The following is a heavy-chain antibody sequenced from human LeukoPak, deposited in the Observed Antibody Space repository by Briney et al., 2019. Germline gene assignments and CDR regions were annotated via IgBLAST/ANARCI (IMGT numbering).Heavy chain of an antibody. J-gene: IGHJ5*02. D-gene: IGHD3-3*01. Sequence: SETLSLTCTVSGGSISSGRYYWGWIRQPPGKGLEWIGSIYYSGSTYYNPSLKSRVTISADTSKNQFSLKLSSVTAADTAVYYCARSSGVATGFDPWGQGTLVTVSS. CDR2: IYYSGST. V-gene: IGHV4-39*07. CDR3: ARSSGVATGFDP. CDR1: GGSISSGRYY.